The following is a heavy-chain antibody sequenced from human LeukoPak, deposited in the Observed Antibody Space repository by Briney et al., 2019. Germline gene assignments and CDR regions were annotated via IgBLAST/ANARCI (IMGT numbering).Heavy chain of an antibody. J-gene: IGHJ5*02. Sequence: PSETLSLTCAVYGGSFSGYYWSWIRQPPGMGLERIGEISHGGSTNYNPSLKSRVTISVDTSKNQFSLKLSSVTAADTAVYYCARCIAAAGRSWFDPWGQGTLVTVSS. CDR2: ISHGGST. CDR1: GGSFSGYY. V-gene: IGHV4-34*01. CDR3: ARCIAAAGRSWFDP. D-gene: IGHD6-13*01.